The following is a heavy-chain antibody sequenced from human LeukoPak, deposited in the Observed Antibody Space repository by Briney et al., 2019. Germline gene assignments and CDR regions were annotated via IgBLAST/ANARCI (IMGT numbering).Heavy chain of an antibody. CDR2: IYYSGST. J-gene: IGHJ3*02. Sequence: SETLSLTCTVSGGSMSRYYWTWIRQSPGKELEWIGYIYYSGSTHYNPSLKSRVTMSVDTSKSQFSLKLSSVTAADTAVYYCARPNTYDVGNNAFDIWGQGTMVTVSS. V-gene: IGHV4-59*01. CDR3: ARPNTYDVGNNAFDI. D-gene: IGHD2/OR15-2a*01. CDR1: GGSMSRYY.